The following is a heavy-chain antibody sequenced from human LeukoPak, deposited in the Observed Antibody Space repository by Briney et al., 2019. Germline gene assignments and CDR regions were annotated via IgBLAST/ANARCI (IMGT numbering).Heavy chain of an antibody. CDR2: ISSSSGYI. D-gene: IGHD2-21*01. V-gene: IGHV3-21*01. J-gene: IGHJ4*02. CDR3: ARDGAYCGGDCYYPNAPTFDY. Sequence: PGGSLRLSCAASGFTFSSYSMNWVRQAPGKGLEWVSSISSSSGYIYYADSVKGRFTISRDNAKNSLYLQMNSLRAEDTAVYYCARDGAYCGGDCYYPNAPTFDYWGQGTLVTVSS. CDR1: GFTFSSYS.